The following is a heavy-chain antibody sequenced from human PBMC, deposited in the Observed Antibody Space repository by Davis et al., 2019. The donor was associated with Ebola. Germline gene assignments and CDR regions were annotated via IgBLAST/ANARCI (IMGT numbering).Heavy chain of an antibody. V-gene: IGHV1-18*04. D-gene: IGHD1-1*01. CDR3: ARAQFPTTSDH. CDR2: INPHNGNT. J-gene: IGHJ4*02. CDR1: GYTFTNYG. Sequence: ASVKVSCKASGYTFTNYGITWVRQAPGQGLEWMGWINPHNGNTNYAQSVQGRVIMTSDTATTTAYIEVGSLRSDDTAVYYCARAQFPTTSDHWGQGTLVTVSS.